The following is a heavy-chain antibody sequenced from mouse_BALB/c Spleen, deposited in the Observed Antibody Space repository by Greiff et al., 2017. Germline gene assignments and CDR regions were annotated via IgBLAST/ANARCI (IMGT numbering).Heavy chain of an antibody. D-gene: IGHD1-1*01. J-gene: IGHJ4*01. V-gene: IGHV5-9-4*01. CDR1: GFTFSSYA. Sequence: EVQLVESGGGLVKPGGSLKLSCAASGFTFSSYAMSWVRQSPEKRLEWVAEISSGGSYTYYPDTVTGRFTISRDNAKNTLYLEMSSLRSEDTAMYYCARDYGSSYAMDDWGQGTSVTVSS. CDR3: ARDYGSSYAMDD. CDR2: ISSGGSYT.